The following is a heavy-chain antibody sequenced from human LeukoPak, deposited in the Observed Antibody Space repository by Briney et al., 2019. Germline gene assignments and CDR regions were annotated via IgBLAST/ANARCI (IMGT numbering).Heavy chain of an antibody. CDR3: ARDAWYSGYEAELVLGWFDP. V-gene: IGHV1-18*04. J-gene: IGHJ5*02. CDR1: GHTFTSYG. Sequence: ASVKVSCKASGHTFTSYGISWVRQAPGQGLEWMGWISAYNGNTNYAQKLQGRVTMTTDTSTSTAYMELRSLRSDDTAVYYCARDAWYSGYEAELVLGWFDPWGQGTLVTVSS. CDR2: ISAYNGNT. D-gene: IGHD5-12*01.